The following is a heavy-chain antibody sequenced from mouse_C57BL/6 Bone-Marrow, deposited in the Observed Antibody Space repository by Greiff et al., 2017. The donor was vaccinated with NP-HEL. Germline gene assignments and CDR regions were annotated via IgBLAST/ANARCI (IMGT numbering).Heavy chain of an antibody. CDR1: GYTFTSYW. J-gene: IGHJ2*01. CDR3: AIARPSDYYGSLYYFDY. Sequence: QVQLQQPGAELVKPGASVKVSCKASGYTFTSYWMHWVKQRPGQGLEWIGRIHPSDSDTTYNQKFKGKATLTVDHSSSTAYMQLSSLTSEDSAVYYCAIARPSDYYGSLYYFDYWGQGTTLTVAS. CDR2: IHPSDSDT. V-gene: IGHV1-74*01. D-gene: IGHD1-1*01.